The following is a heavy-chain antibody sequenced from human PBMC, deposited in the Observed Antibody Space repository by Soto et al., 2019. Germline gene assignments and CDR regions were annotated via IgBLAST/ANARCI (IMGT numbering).Heavy chain of an antibody. V-gene: IGHV3-23*01. CDR2: ISGSGVST. J-gene: IGHJ6*02. D-gene: IGHD6-19*01. Sequence: GGSLRLSCAASGFTFSSYAMSWVRQAPGKGLEWVSAISGSGVSTYYADSVNGRFTISRDNSKNTLYLQMNSLRAEDTAIYYCAKDLKQQWLVGHPGDGMDVWGQGTTVTVSS. CDR1: GFTFSSYA. CDR3: AKDLKQQWLVGHPGDGMDV.